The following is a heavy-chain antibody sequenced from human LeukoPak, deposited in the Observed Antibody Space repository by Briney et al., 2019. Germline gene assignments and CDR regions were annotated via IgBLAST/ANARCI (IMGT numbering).Heavy chain of an antibody. Sequence: PGGSLRLSCAASGFTFSSYDMHWVRQGAGKGLEWVSAIGTVGDTYYPGSVKGRFTISRENAKNSLYLQMNSLRAGDTAVYYCARDLYRIVVVPHYFDYWGQGTLVTVSS. CDR2: IGTVGDT. D-gene: IGHD3-22*01. CDR1: GFTFSSYD. CDR3: ARDLYRIVVVPHYFDY. V-gene: IGHV3-13*01. J-gene: IGHJ4*02.